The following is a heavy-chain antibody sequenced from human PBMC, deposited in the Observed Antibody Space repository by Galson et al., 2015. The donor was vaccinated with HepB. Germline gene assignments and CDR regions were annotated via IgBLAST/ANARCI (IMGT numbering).Heavy chain of an antibody. V-gene: IGHV3-23*01. J-gene: IGHJ4*02. D-gene: IGHD3-22*01. CDR1: GLSFSHYA. Sequence: SLRLSCAGSGLSFSHYAMSWVRQAPGEGLEWIAAISGSGGWTYYADSAKDRFTISRDSSKSTLFLQVNSLGAEDTAIYYCARVYYDSSGYCCGYFDYWGQGTQVTVSS. CDR2: ISGSGGWT. CDR3: ARVYYDSSGYCCGYFDY.